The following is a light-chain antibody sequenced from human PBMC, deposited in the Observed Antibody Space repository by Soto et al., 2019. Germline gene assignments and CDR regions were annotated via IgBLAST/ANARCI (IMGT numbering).Light chain of an antibody. CDR3: QQYGSSGT. Sequence: EIVLTQSPGTLSLSPGERATLSCRASQSVSSNYLAWYHQKPGQPPRLLIYGASSRATGIPDRFSGSGSGTDFTLTISRLEPEDFAVYYCQQYGSSGTFGQGTKVDIK. CDR2: GAS. V-gene: IGKV3-20*01. J-gene: IGKJ1*01. CDR1: QSVSSNY.